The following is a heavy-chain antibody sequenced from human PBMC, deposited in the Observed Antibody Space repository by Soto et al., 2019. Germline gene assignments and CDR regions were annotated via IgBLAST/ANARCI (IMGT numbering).Heavy chain of an antibody. D-gene: IGHD6-6*01. CDR2: IYHSGST. CDR3: ARERPDGARLDP. J-gene: IGHJ5*02. V-gene: IGHV4-30-4*06. Sequence: QHPGKGLEWIGYIYHSGSTYYNPSLKSRVTISVDTSKNQFSLKLSSVTAADTAVYYCARERPDGARLDPWGQGTLVTVSS.